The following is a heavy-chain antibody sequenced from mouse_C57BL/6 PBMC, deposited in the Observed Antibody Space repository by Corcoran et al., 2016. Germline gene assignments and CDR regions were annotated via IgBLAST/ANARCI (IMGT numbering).Heavy chain of an antibody. D-gene: IGHD1-1*01. Sequence: EVQLQQSGPVLVKPGASVKMSCKASGYTFTDYYMNWVKQSHGKRLEWIGVINPYNGGTSYNQKFKGKATLTVDKSSSTAYMELNSLTSEDSAVYYCATELLRYFDYWGQGTTLTVSS. CDR1: GYTFTDYY. V-gene: IGHV1-19*01. CDR3: ATELLRYFDY. CDR2: INPYNGGT. J-gene: IGHJ2*01.